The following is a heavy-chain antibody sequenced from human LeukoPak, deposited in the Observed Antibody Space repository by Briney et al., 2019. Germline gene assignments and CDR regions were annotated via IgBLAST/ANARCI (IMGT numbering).Heavy chain of an antibody. Sequence: GGSLRLSCAASGFTFGSSAMSWGRQAPGKGLEWVSTISASGGSTDYADSVKGRFTISRDNAKNSLYLQMNSLRAEDTAVYYCARIDLGMRKDAFDIWGQGTMVTVSS. J-gene: IGHJ3*02. D-gene: IGHD7-27*01. CDR2: ISASGGST. CDR3: ARIDLGMRKDAFDI. CDR1: GFTFGSSA. V-gene: IGHV3-23*01.